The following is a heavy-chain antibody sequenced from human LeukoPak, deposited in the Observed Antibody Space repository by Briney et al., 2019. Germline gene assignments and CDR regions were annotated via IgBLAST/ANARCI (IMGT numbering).Heavy chain of an antibody. CDR1: GGSISSYY. V-gene: IGHV4-4*07. D-gene: IGHD3-10*01. J-gene: IGHJ4*02. CDR3: ARTVLLWFGELNAFDY. Sequence: SETLSLTCTVSGGSISSYYWSWIRQPAGKGLEWIGRIYTGGSTNYNPSLKSRVTMSVDTSKNQFSLKLSSVTAADTAVYYCARTVLLWFGELNAFDYWGQGTLVTVSS. CDR2: IYTGGST.